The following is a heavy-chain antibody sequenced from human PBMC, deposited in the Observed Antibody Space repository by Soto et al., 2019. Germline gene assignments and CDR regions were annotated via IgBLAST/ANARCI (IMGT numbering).Heavy chain of an antibody. CDR2: IYHSGST. CDR3: ARVPGP. V-gene: IGHV4-30-2*01. J-gene: IGHJ5*02. CDR1: WGSISDGGYS. Sequence: TPCPSCGGSWGSISDGGYSWRWIRQPPGKGLEWIGYIYHSGSTYYNPSLKSRVTISVDRSKNQFSLKLSSVTAADTAVYYCARVPGPWGQGTLVTVSS.